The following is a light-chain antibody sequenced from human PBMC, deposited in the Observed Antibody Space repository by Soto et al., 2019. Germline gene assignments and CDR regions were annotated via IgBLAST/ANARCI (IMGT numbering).Light chain of an antibody. V-gene: IGLV2-14*01. Sequence: QSALTQPASVSGSPGQSITISCTGTSSDVGGSNYVSWYQQHPGKAPKLMIYDVRNRPSGISNRFSGSKSGNTASLTISGFQAEDEAEYYCSSYTSSGTRYVFGTGTKVTAL. CDR3: SSYTSSGTRYV. J-gene: IGLJ1*01. CDR1: SSDVGGSNY. CDR2: DVR.